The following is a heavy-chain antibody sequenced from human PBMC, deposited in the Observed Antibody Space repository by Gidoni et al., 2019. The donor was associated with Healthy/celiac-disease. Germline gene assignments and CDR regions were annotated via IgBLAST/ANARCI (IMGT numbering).Heavy chain of an antibody. CDR2: SIPILGRA. Sequence: QVQLVQSGAEVKKPGSSVKVSCKASGGTFSSYAISWVRQAPGQGLEWMGRSIPILGRANYAQKFQGRVTITADKSTSTAYMELSSLRSEDTAVYYCARAPITMVRGVIQSYYYYGMDVWGQGTTVTVSS. J-gene: IGHJ6*02. CDR1: GGTFSSYA. V-gene: IGHV1-69*04. D-gene: IGHD3-10*01. CDR3: ARAPITMVRGVIQSYYYYGMDV.